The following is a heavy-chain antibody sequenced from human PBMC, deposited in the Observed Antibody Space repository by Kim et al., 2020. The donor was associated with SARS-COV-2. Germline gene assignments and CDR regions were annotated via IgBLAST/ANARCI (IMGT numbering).Heavy chain of an antibody. D-gene: IGHD6-19*01. V-gene: IGHV3-43*02. Sequence: GGSLRLSCAASGFTFDDYAIQWVRHVPGKGLEWVSLISRDGGEIKYADSVKGRFTISRDNSKKSVYLQMNSLISEDTALYYCVRGQQWLIKNWGQGTQVTVSS. J-gene: IGHJ4*02. CDR3: VRGQQWLIKN. CDR2: ISRDGGEI. CDR1: GFTFDDYA.